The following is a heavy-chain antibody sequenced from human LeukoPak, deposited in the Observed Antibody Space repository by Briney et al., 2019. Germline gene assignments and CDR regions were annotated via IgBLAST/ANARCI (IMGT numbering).Heavy chain of an antibody. D-gene: IGHD2-15*01. CDR3: ARGYCSGGSCLLFDY. V-gene: IGHV3-20*04. CDR1: GFTFDDYG. J-gene: IGHJ4*02. Sequence: PGGSLRLSCAASGFTFDDYGMTRVRQAPGKGLEWVSGINWNGGSTGYADSVKGRFSILRDTAKNSLYLQMNSLRAEDTALYYCARGYCSGGSCLLFDYWGQGTLVTVSS. CDR2: INWNGGST.